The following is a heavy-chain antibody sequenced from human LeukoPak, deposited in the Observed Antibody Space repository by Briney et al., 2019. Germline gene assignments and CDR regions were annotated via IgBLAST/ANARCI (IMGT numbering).Heavy chain of an antibody. J-gene: IGHJ5*02. CDR3: ARQIRDGFLGSANWFDP. V-gene: IGHV4-59*01. Sequence: SETLSLTCTVSGGSISSYYWSWIRQPPGKGLEWIGYIYYSGSTNYNPSLKSRVTISVDTSKNQFSLKLSSVTAADTAVYYCARQIRDGFLGSANWFDPWGQGTLVTVSS. CDR2: IYYSGST. CDR1: GGSISSYY. D-gene: IGHD3-10*01.